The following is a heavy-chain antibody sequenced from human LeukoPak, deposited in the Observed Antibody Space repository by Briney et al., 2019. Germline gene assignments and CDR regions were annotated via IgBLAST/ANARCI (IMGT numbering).Heavy chain of an antibody. CDR3: ARLRNLVTTNLGIDY. V-gene: IGHV3-23*01. CDR1: GFSFGGHA. D-gene: IGHD4-17*01. CDR2: ISGGGTET. Sequence: GGSLRLSCAASGFSFGGHAMSWVRQAPGKGLEWVSAISGGGTETYDADFVKGRFTISRDNSKNTLYLQMNSLRAEDTALYYCARLRNLVTTNLGIDYWGQGTLLTVSS. J-gene: IGHJ4*02.